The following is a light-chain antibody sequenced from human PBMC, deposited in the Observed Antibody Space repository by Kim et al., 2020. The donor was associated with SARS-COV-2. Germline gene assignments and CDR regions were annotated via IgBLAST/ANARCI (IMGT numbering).Light chain of an antibody. CDR2: GAS. CDR1: RSVSGSY. CDR3: QQYGSSPRT. J-gene: IGKJ1*01. V-gene: IGKV3-20*01. Sequence: SPGEKSAISCRSSRSVSGSYLAWYQQKPGQAPRLLIYGASSRATGSPDKISSSGSGTDFTLTISRLEPEDFAVYYYQQYGSSPRTFGQGTKVEIK.